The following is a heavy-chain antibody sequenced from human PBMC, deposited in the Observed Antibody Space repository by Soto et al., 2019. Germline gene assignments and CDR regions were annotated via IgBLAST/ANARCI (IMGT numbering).Heavy chain of an antibody. J-gene: IGHJ3*02. CDR2: IGKDGSRQ. Sequence: PGGSLRLSCAASGFIFSQYGMHWVRQTPDKGLEWVALIGKDGSRQFYVESVKGRFTISRDNSKNTLYLQMDSLGVEDTALYFCARDDDYPDNALDMWGQGTMVTVSS. D-gene: IGHD3-16*01. CDR3: ARDDDYPDNALDM. CDR1: GFIFSQYG. V-gene: IGHV3-33*01.